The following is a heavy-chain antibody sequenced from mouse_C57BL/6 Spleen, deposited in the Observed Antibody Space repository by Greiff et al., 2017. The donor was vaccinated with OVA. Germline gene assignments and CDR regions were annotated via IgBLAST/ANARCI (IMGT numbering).Heavy chain of an antibody. V-gene: IGHV1-84*01. CDR3: ARFDDRGYAMDY. CDR1: GYTFTDYY. CDR2: IYTGNGNT. Sequence: QVQLQQSGPELVKPGASVKISCKASGYTFTDYYINWVKQRPGQGLEWIGWIYTGNGNTKYNEKFKGKATLTVDTSSSTAYMQLSSLTSEDSAVYFCARFDDRGYAMDYWGQGTSVTVSS. J-gene: IGHJ4*01.